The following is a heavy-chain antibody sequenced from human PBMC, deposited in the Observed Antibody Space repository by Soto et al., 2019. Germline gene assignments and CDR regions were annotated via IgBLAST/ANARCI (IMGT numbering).Heavy chain of an antibody. Sequence: QVQLVESGGGVVQPGRSLRLSCAASGFTFRSYGMHWVRQAPGKGLEWVAVISYDGSNEYYADSVKGRFTISRDNSKNTLYLQMNSLRGEETAVYYWAKGLSVIQPWLMDAYWGQGTLVTVSS. D-gene: IGHD5-18*01. CDR1: GFTFRSYG. J-gene: IGHJ4*02. V-gene: IGHV3-30*18. CDR3: AKGLSVIQPWLMDAY. CDR2: ISYDGSNE.